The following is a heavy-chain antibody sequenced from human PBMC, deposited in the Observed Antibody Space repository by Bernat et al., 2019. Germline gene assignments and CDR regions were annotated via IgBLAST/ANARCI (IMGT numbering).Heavy chain of an antibody. CDR3: ARSYWGLSFDL. D-gene: IGHD3-10*01. J-gene: IGHJ2*01. Sequence: QVQLQQWGAGLLKPSETLSLTCALYGGSFSGYYWSWIRQPPGKGLEWIGEINHSGSTNYNPSLKSRVTISVDTSKNQFSLKLSSVTAADTAVYYCARSYWGLSFDLWGRGTLVTVSS. V-gene: IGHV4-34*01. CDR1: GGSFSGYY. CDR2: INHSGST.